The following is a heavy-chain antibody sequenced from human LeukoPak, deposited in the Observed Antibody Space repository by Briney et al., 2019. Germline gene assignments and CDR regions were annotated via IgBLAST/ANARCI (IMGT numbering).Heavy chain of an antibody. CDR1: GGTFSSYT. CDR3: ARGSRRSSSSKLFDY. D-gene: IGHD6-6*01. CDR2: IIPILGIA. J-gene: IGHJ4*02. V-gene: IGHV1-69*02. Sequence: SVKVSCKASGGTFSSYTISWVRQAHGQGLEWMGRIIPILGIANYAQKFQGRVTITADKSTSTAYMELSSLRSEDTAVYYCARGSRRSSSSKLFDYWGQGTLVTVSS.